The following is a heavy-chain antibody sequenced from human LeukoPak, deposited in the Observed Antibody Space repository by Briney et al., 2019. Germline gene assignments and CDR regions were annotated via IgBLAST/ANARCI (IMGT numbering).Heavy chain of an antibody. V-gene: IGHV5-51*01. CDR2: IYPGDSDT. Sequence: GESLKISCKGSGYSFTNYWIGWVRQMPGKGLEWMGIIYPGDSDTRYSPSFQGQVTISADKSITTAYLQWSSLKAWATAMYYCPRLGPNGSSSRFDPWGHGTLVTVSS. J-gene: IGHJ5*02. CDR3: PRLGPNGSSSRFDP. CDR1: GYSFTNYW. D-gene: IGHD1-26*01.